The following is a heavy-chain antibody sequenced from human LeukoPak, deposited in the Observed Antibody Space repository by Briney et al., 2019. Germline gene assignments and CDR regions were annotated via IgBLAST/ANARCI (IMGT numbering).Heavy chain of an antibody. CDR3: AKDAWVTGAPYYFDY. CDR2: ISGRGDST. J-gene: IGHJ4*02. V-gene: IGHV3-23*01. CDR1: GVTFSDYA. D-gene: IGHD5-18*01. Sequence: GGSLRLSCAASGVTFSDYAMSWVRHAPGKGLEWVSDISGRGDSTYYADSVKGRFTISRDNSKNTLYLQMNSLRAEDTAVYYCAKDAWVTGAPYYFDYWGQGTLVTVSS.